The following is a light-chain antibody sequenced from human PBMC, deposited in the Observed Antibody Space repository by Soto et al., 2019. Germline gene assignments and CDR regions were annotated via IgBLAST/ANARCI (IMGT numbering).Light chain of an antibody. V-gene: IGKV3-20*01. Sequence: EIVLTQSPGTLSLSPGERATLSCRASRSISSNYVAWYQQKPGQAPRLIICGASSRATGTPDRFSGSGSGTDFTLTISRLLSEDFAVYYCHQYYKWPLTFGGGTKVDIK. CDR1: RSISSNY. CDR3: HQYYKWPLT. CDR2: GAS. J-gene: IGKJ4*01.